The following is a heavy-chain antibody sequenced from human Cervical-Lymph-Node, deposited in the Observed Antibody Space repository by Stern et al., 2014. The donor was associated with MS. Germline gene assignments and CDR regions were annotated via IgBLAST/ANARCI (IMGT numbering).Heavy chain of an antibody. J-gene: IGHJ5*01. D-gene: IGHD2-2*01. V-gene: IGHV4-31*03. CDR2: IYHSGST. CDR1: GDSISSGGYF. CDR3: ARKGAIVPAAIENWFDS. Sequence: QVQLQESGPGLVTPSQTLSLTCTVSGDSISSGGYFWSWIRQHPGKGLEWIGFIYHSGSTYYNPSLKSRGNLSVDNSKTQFSLNLSSVTAADTAVYYCARKGAIVPAAIENWFDSWGQGTLVTVSS.